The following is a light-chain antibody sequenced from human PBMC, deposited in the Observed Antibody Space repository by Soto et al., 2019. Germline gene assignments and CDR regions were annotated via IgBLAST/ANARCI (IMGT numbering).Light chain of an antibody. CDR2: DAF. J-gene: IGKJ1*01. V-gene: IGKV3-15*01. CDR1: QSVSSN. CDR3: QQYSSWPRT. Sequence: EIVMTQFPATLSVSPGERATRSCRASQSVSSNLAWYQQKGGQALRRLSFDAFTRPTVIPARFRGSGSGKEFTLTISDLQSEDVAVYYCQQYSSWPRTFGQGTKVDI.